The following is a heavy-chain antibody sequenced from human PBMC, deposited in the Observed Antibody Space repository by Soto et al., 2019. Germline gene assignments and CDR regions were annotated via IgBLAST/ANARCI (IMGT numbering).Heavy chain of an antibody. V-gene: IGHV4-59*01. J-gene: IGHJ4*02. CDR1: GGSISSYY. D-gene: IGHD3-10*01. CDR2: IYYSGST. CDR3: AREKRITMVRGVITAFDY. Sequence: QVQLQESGPGLVKPSETLSLTCTVSGGSISSYYWSWIRQPPGKGLEWIGYIYYSGSTNYNPSLKSRVTISVDTSKNQFSLKLSSVTAADTAVYYCAREKRITMVRGVITAFDYWGQGTLVTVSS.